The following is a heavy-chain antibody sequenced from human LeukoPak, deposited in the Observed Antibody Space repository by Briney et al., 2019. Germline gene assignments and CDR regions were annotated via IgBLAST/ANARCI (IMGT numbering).Heavy chain of an antibody. D-gene: IGHD3-9*01. CDR3: ARPRYDILTGYPNQYYFDY. J-gene: IGHJ4*02. CDR1: GYTFTSYA. CDR2: INAGNGNT. Sequence: ASVKVSCKASGYTFTSYAMHWVRQAPGQRLEWMGWINAGNGNTKYSQKFQGRVTITRDTSASTAYMELSSLRSEDTAVYYCARPRYDILTGYPNQYYFDYWGQGTLVTVSS. V-gene: IGHV1-3*01.